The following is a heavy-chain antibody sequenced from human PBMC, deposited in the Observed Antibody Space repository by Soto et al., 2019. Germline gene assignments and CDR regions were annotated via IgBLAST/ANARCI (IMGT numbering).Heavy chain of an antibody. CDR3: ARGGSYWGRYYYYGMDV. CDR2: ISAYNGNT. V-gene: IGHV1-18*01. J-gene: IGHJ6*02. Sequence: QVQLVQSGAEVKKPGASVKVSCKASGYTFTSYGISWVRQAPGQGLEWMGWISAYNGNTNYAQKLQGRVTMTTDTSTSTAYMELMSRRSDDTAVYYCARGGSYWGRYYYYGMDVWGQGTTVTVSS. D-gene: IGHD1-26*01. CDR1: GYTFTSYG.